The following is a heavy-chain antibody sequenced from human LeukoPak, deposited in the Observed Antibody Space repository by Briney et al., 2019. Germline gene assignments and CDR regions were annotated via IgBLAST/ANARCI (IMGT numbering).Heavy chain of an antibody. CDR1: GGSFSGYY. V-gene: IGHV4-34*01. CDR2: INHSGST. CDR3: AREEDCSGGICYLGNAFDI. D-gene: IGHD2-15*01. J-gene: IGHJ3*02. Sequence: SETLSLTCAVSGGSFSGYYWSWIRQPPGKGLEWIGEINHSGSTNYNASLKSRVTISVDTSKNQFSLKLSSVTAADTAVYYCAREEDCSGGICYLGNAFDIWGQGTMVTGSS.